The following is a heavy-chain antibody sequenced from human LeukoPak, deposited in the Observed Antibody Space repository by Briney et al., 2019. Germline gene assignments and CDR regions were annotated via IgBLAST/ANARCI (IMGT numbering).Heavy chain of an antibody. V-gene: IGHV3-30*04. CDR2: ISYDGSNK. J-gene: IGHJ6*03. CDR1: GFTFSSYA. CDR3: ARDAHDILTGVYYYYYMDV. Sequence: PGGSLRLSCAASGFTFSSYAMHWVRQAPGKGLEWVAVISYDGSNKYYADSVKGRFTISRDNSKNTLYLQMNSLRAEDTAVYYCARDAHDILTGVYYYYYMDVWGKGTTVTVSS. D-gene: IGHD3-9*01.